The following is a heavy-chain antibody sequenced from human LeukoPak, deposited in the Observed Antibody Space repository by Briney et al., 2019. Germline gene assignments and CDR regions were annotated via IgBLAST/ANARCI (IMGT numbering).Heavy chain of an antibody. D-gene: IGHD3-10*01. Sequence: GGSLRLSCAASGFTFRNYVIHWVRQVPGKGLEWVAVTSSDLNEKLYADSVKGRFTISRDNSRSTLYLQMNSLRPEDTAIYYCAREGYYGSGSPPSLYFDYWGQGTLVTVSS. CDR2: TSSDLNEK. CDR1: GFTFRNYV. V-gene: IGHV3-30-3*01. J-gene: IGHJ4*02. CDR3: AREGYYGSGSPPSLYFDY.